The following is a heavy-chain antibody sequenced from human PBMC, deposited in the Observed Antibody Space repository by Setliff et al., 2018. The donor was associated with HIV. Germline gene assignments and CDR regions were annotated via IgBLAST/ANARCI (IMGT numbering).Heavy chain of an antibody. CDR3: ARAMGGSRTDFDY. CDR2: ISYSGST. V-gene: IGHV4-39*07. D-gene: IGHD2-2*01. CDR1: GGSISSTGYY. J-gene: IGHJ4*02. Sequence: SETLSLTCTVSGGSISSTGYYWGWIRQPPGKGLEWIGSISYSGSTYYNPSLKSRVTISIDTSKNQFSLKLTSVTAADTAVYYCARAMGGSRTDFDYWGQGTLVTVSS.